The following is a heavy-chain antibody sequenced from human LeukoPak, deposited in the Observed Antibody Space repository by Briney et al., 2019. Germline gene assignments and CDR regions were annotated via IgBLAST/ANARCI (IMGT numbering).Heavy chain of an antibody. CDR2: INHSGSS. CDR3: ARQRYSSSWHRLYNWSDP. V-gene: IGHV4-34*01. J-gene: IGHJ5*02. Sequence: SETLSLTCAVYGGSFSGYYWSWIRQPPGKGLEWIGEINHSGSSNYNPSLKSRVTISLDTSKNQFSLKLSSVTAADTAVYYCARQRYSSSWHRLYNWSDPWGQGTLVTVSS. CDR1: GGSFSGYY. D-gene: IGHD6-13*01.